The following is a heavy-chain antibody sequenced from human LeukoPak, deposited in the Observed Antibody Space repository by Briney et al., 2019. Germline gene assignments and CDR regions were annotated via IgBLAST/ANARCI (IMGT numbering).Heavy chain of an antibody. Sequence: GGSLRLSCAASGFTFSSYAMSWVRQAPGKGREWVSAISGSGGSTYYADSVKGRFTISRDNSKNTLYLQMNSLRAEDTAVYYCAKALGYCSGGSCYSFDYWGQGTLVTVSS. V-gene: IGHV3-23*01. CDR1: GFTFSSYA. CDR2: ISGSGGST. J-gene: IGHJ4*02. D-gene: IGHD2-15*01. CDR3: AKALGYCSGGSCYSFDY.